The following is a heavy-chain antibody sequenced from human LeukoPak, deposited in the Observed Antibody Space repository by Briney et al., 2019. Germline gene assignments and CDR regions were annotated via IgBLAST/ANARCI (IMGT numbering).Heavy chain of an antibody. Sequence: PGGSLRLSCAASGLTFSNYGMSWVRQAPGKGLEWVSSITDSGGSTCVDSVQGRFTISRDNSKNALYLQMSSLRAEDTAVYYCAKNLLGSAAFSWYFDLWGRGTLVTVSS. CDR1: GLTFSNYG. J-gene: IGHJ2*01. CDR2: ITDSGGST. V-gene: IGHV3-23*01. D-gene: IGHD1-26*01. CDR3: AKNLLGSAAFSWYFDL.